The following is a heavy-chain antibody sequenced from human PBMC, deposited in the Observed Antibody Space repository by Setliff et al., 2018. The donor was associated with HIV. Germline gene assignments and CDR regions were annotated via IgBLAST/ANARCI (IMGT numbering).Heavy chain of an antibody. CDR2: IDPSDSYV. CDR3: ARHKNGAYSLDS. CDR1: GYKFTGYW. J-gene: IGHJ4*02. D-gene: IGHD4-17*01. Sequence: LGESPKISCKASGYKFTGYWINWVRQMPGKGLEWMGRIDPSDSYVDYSPSFQGHVTISIDKSVSSAHLQWSSLKASDTAMYYCARHKNGAYSLDSWGQGTLVTVSS. V-gene: IGHV5-10-1*01.